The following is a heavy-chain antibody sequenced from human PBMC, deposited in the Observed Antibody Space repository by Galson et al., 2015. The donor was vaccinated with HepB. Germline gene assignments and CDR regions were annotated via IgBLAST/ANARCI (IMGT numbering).Heavy chain of an antibody. J-gene: IGHJ4*02. Sequence: SLRLSCAVSGFSISTYWMTWVRQAPGKGLECVAHIKPDGSENYYVDSVKGRFTISRDNARNSLYLQMNSLRAEDTAVYFCTRRAGVLWGQGTLDTVSS. D-gene: IGHD3-10*01. V-gene: IGHV3-7*01. CDR3: TRRAGVL. CDR2: IKPDGSEN. CDR1: GFSISTYW.